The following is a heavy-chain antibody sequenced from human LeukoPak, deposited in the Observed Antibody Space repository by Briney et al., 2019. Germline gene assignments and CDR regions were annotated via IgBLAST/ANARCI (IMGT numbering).Heavy chain of an antibody. CDR2: MSWNSGSI. CDR1: GFTFGDYA. CDR3: AKDKSHHYYGSGSYYVY. J-gene: IGHJ4*02. D-gene: IGHD3-10*01. V-gene: IGHV3-9*01. Sequence: GGSLRLSCAASGFTFGDYAMHWVWQAPGKGLEWVSRMSWNSGSIGYADSVKGRFTISRDNAKNSLYLQMNSLRAEDTALYYCAKDKSHHYYGSGSYYVYWGQGTLVTVSS.